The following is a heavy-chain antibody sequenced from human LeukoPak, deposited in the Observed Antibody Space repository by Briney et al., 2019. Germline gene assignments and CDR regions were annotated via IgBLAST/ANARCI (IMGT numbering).Heavy chain of an antibody. CDR1: GYTFTSYD. D-gene: IGHD2-2*02. J-gene: IGHJ5*02. Sequence: ASVKVSCKAPGYTFTSYDINWVRQATGQGLEWMGWMNPNSGNTGYAQKFQGRVTITRNTSISTAYMELSSLRSEDTAVYYCARSWGPAAIYPWGQGTLVTVSS. CDR3: ARSWGPAAIYP. CDR2: MNPNSGNT. V-gene: IGHV1-8*03.